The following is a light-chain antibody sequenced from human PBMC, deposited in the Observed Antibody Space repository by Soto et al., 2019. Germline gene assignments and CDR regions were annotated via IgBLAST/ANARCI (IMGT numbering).Light chain of an antibody. CDR2: GAS. CDR3: QQYGSSPIT. CDR1: QSVSSSY. J-gene: IGKJ5*01. V-gene: IGKV3-20*01. Sequence: EIVLTQSPGTLSLSPGERATLSCRASQSVSSSYLAWYQQKPGQAPRLLIYGASSRATAIPDRFSGSGSGTYFTITISRLEPEEFAVYYCQQYGSSPITFGQGTRLEIK.